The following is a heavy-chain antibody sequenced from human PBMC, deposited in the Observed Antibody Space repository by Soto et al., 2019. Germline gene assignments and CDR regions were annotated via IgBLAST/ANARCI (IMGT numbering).Heavy chain of an antibody. CDR3: ARIGGSYYMYFDL. D-gene: IGHD1-26*01. CDR1: GGSISSYY. V-gene: IGHV4-59*01. CDR2: IYYSGST. J-gene: IGHJ2*01. Sequence: QVQLQESGPGLVKPSETLSLTCTVSGGSISSYYWSWIRQPPGKGLEWIGYIYYSGSTNYNPSLKSRVTISVDTSKNQFSLKLSSVTAADTAVYYCARIGGSYYMYFDLWGRGTLVTVSS.